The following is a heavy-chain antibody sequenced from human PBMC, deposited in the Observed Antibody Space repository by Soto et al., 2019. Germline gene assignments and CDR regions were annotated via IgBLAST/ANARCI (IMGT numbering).Heavy chain of an antibody. D-gene: IGHD6-6*01. CDR3: ARSPSIAARLNWFDP. J-gene: IGHJ5*02. Sequence: GESLKISCKGSGYSFTSYWISWVRQMPGKGLEWMGRIDPSDSYTNYSPSLQGHVTISADKSISTAYLQWSSLKASDTAMYYCARSPSIAARLNWFDPWGQGTLVTVS. V-gene: IGHV5-10-1*01. CDR2: IDPSDSYT. CDR1: GYSFTSYW.